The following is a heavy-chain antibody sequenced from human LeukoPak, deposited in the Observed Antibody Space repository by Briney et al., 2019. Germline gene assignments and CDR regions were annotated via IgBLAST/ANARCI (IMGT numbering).Heavy chain of an antibody. CDR3: TTEAGYSSGWYDY. J-gene: IGHJ4*02. CDR2: IKSKTDGGTT. CDR1: GFTFSSYA. V-gene: IGHV3-15*01. Sequence: GGSLRLSCAASGFTFSSYAMSWVRQAPGKGLEWVGRIKSKTDGGTTDYAAPVKGRFTISRDDSKNTLYLQMNSLKTEDTAVYYCTTEAGYSSGWYDYWGQGTLVTVSS. D-gene: IGHD6-19*01.